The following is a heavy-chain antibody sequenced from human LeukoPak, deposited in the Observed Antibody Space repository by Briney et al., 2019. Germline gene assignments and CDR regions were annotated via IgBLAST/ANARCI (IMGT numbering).Heavy chain of an antibody. J-gene: IGHJ4*02. Sequence: GGSLRLSCAASGFTFRNYAMSWVRQAPGEGLEWVSVIHGGGDNAYYANSVKGRFTISRDNSRNTLSLQMNSLRAEDTALYFCAKVPETSSSYFFDYWGQGTLVTVSS. V-gene: IGHV3-23*01. CDR2: IHGGGDNA. CDR3: AKVPETSSSYFFDY. CDR1: GFTFRNYA. D-gene: IGHD5-24*01.